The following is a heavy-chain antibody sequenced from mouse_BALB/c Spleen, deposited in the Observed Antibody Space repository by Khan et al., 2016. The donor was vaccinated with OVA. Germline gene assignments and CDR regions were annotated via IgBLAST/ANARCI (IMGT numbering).Heavy chain of an antibody. CDR3: ARNGSSNFGIWDY. V-gene: IGHV1-5*01. D-gene: IGHD2-5*01. Sequence: VQLQQSGTVLARPGASVKMSCKASGYTFTNYWMHWVKQRPGQGLEWLGTIYPGNSDTNYNQKFTGKAKLTAVTSTSTAYMELSSLTNEDSAVFYCARNGSSNFGIWDYLGQGTTLTVSS. J-gene: IGHJ2*01. CDR2: IYPGNSDT. CDR1: GYTFTNYW.